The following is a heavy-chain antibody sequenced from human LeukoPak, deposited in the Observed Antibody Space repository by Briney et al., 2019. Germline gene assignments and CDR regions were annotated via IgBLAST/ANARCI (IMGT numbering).Heavy chain of an antibody. Sequence: PGGSLRLSCAASGFSFSSYAVSWVRQAPGKGLEWVSGISDGGSRTYYADSVKGRFTISRDDSKNTLYLQMNSLRAEDTAVYYCAKVQLGIGVDYWGQRTLDTVSS. CDR3: AKVQLGIGVDY. V-gene: IGHV3-23*01. CDR1: GFSFSSYA. CDR2: ISDGGSRT. J-gene: IGHJ4*02. D-gene: IGHD7-27*01.